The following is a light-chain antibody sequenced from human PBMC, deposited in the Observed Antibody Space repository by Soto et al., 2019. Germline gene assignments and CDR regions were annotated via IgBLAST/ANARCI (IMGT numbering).Light chain of an antibody. V-gene: IGKV3-15*01. Sequence: EIVMTQSPATLSMSPGERATLSCRASQSVSSNLAWYQQRPGQAPRLLIYAASTRATGLPARFSGGGSGTDFTLTISRLEPEDFAVYYCQQYNYSPWTYGQGTKVDIK. CDR2: AAS. CDR1: QSVSSN. CDR3: QQYNYSPWT. J-gene: IGKJ1*01.